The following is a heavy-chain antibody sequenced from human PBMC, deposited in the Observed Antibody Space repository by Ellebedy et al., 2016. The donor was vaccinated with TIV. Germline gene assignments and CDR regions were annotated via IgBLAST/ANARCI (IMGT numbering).Heavy chain of an antibody. D-gene: IGHD3-16*01. Sequence: SETLSLTCSVSGASISSSGSYWGWIRQPPGKGLVCIGSIYYSGTTYYNPSLKSRTSISVDTSKNQFSLTLTSVTAADTAVYYCATFVTRVPVFDAFDIWGQGTLVIVSS. CDR1: GASISSSGSY. V-gene: IGHV4-39*01. J-gene: IGHJ3*02. CDR2: IYYSGTT. CDR3: ATFVTRVPVFDAFDI.